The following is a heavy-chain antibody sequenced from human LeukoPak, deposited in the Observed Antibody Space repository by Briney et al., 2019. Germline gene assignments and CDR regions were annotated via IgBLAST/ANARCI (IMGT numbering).Heavy chain of an antibody. CDR2: INPSGGST. Sequence: ASVTVSCKASGYTFTSYYMHWVRQAPGQGLEWMGIINPSGGSTSYAQKFQGRVTMTRDTSTSTVYMELSSLRSEDTAVYYCARDGGPGGWFDPWGQGTLVTVSS. V-gene: IGHV1-46*01. CDR3: ARDGGPGGWFDP. D-gene: IGHD3-16*01. J-gene: IGHJ5*02. CDR1: GYTFTSYY.